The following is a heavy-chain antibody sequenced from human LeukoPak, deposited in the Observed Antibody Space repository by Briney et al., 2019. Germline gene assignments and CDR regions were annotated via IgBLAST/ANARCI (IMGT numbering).Heavy chain of an antibody. Sequence: GGSLRLSCAAAGFTFTSYSMNWVRQAAGKGLEWVSTISGGGGSTYYADSVKGRFTIPRDNSTNTMYLQVNSLRAEDTAVYYCAKGGKWDVTPFDYWGQGTLVTVSS. V-gene: IGHV3-23*01. CDR3: AKGGKWDVTPFDY. CDR2: ISGGGGST. D-gene: IGHD1-26*01. CDR1: GFTFTSYS. J-gene: IGHJ4*02.